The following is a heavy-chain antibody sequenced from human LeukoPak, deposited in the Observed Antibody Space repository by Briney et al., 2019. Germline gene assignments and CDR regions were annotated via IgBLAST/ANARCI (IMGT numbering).Heavy chain of an antibody. CDR3: ARGGGKAYYDFWSGYYPTNWFDH. D-gene: IGHD3-3*01. V-gene: IGHV3-48*03. CDR1: GFTFSSYE. Sequence: PGGSLRLSXAASGFTFSSYEMNWVRQAPGKGLEWVSYISSSGSTIYYADSVKGRFTISRDNAKNSLYLQMNSLRAEDTAVYYCARGGGKAYYDFWSGYYPTNWFDHWGQGTLVTVSS. CDR2: ISSSGSTI. J-gene: IGHJ5*02.